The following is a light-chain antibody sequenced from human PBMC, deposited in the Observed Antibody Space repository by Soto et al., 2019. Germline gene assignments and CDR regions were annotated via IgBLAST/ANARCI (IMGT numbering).Light chain of an antibody. J-gene: IGKJ2*01. CDR1: HSISSC. CDR3: QKYNSYST. CDR2: KAA. Sequence: DIPMTQSPSTLSASVGDRVTITCRASHSISSCLAWYQQKPGKARKLLIYKAASLESGVPSRFSGSGSGTEFTLTISSLQPDDFATYYCQKYNSYSTFGQGTKLEIK. V-gene: IGKV1-5*03.